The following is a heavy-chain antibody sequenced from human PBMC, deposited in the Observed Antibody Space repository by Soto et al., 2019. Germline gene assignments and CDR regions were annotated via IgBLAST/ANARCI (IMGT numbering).Heavy chain of an antibody. J-gene: IGHJ4*02. CDR3: ATRPSDVFYIGVLDW. D-gene: IGHD6-6*01. CDR2: SRDKAQGYST. CDR1: GFTLSDHY. Sequence: GGSLRLSCAGSGFTLSDHYIDWVRQAPGKGLEWVGRSRDKAQGYSTEYAASVKGRFTTSRDDSKNSVYLQMNSLRADDTGTYYCATRPSDVFYIGVLDWWGQGTLVTVSS. V-gene: IGHV3-72*01.